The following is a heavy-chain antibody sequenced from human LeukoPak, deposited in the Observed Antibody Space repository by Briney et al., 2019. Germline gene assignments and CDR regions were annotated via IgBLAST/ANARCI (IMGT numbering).Heavy chain of an antibody. CDR1: GFTLSSYE. D-gene: IGHD6-19*01. J-gene: IGHJ6*02. CDR2: IISSGSTI. CDR3: ARAGSGWSFYYGMDV. V-gene: IGHV3-48*03. Sequence: GSLRLSCAASGFTLSSYEMNWVRQAPGKGMEWVSYIISSGSTIYYADSVKGRFTISRDNAKNSLYLQMNSLRAEDTAVYYCARAGSGWSFYYGMDVWGQGTTVTVSS.